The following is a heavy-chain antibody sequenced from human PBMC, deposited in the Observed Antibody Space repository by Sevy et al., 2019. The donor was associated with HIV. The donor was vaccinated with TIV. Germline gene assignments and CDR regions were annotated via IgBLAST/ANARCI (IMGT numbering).Heavy chain of an antibody. Sequence: GGSLRLSCSASGFPFNKEWMGWVRQAPGKGLEWVGRIKSKKDGGATDYAAPANGRFTISRDDSKNTLYLQMNSLKIEDTGFYYCSSQGERYWGRGTLVTVSS. V-gene: IGHV3-15*01. D-gene: IGHD3-16*01. CDR3: SSQGERY. CDR2: IKSKKDGGAT. CDR1: GFPFNKEW. J-gene: IGHJ4*02.